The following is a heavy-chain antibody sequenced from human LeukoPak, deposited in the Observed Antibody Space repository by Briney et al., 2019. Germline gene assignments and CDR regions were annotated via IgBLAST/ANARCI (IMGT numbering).Heavy chain of an antibody. V-gene: IGHV1-2*02. CDR3: AREYSSSLFDY. CDR1: GYTFTGHY. J-gene: IGHJ4*02. CDR2: INGNTGDT. Sequence: WASVKVSCKASGYTFTGHYLHWLRQAPGQGLEWMGWINGNTGDTNYAQRFQGRVTMIRETSISTMYMELSRLRSDDTAMYYCAREYSSSLFDYWGQGTLVTVSS. D-gene: IGHD6-13*01.